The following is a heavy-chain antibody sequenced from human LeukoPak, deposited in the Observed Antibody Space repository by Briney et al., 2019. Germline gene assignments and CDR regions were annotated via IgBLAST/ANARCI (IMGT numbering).Heavy chain of an antibody. J-gene: IGHJ4*02. D-gene: IGHD3-22*01. CDR2: INHSGST. Sequence: SETLSLTCAVYGGSFSGYYWSWIRQPPGKGLEWIGEINHSGSTNYNPSLKSRVTISEDTSKNQFSLKLSSVTAADTAVYYCARAKNYYDSSGYSLFVHYWGQGTLVTVSS. V-gene: IGHV4-34*01. CDR1: GGSFSGYY. CDR3: ARAKNYYDSSGYSLFVHY.